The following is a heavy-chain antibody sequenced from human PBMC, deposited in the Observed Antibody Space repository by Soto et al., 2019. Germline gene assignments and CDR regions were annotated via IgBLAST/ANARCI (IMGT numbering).Heavy chain of an antibody. CDR3: AASIFYYGMDV. J-gene: IGHJ6*02. CDR1: GYTFTNYW. CDR2: IYPGDSDT. V-gene: IGHV5-51*01. Sequence: GESLKISCKGSGYTFTNYWIGWVRQMPGKGLEWMGIIYPGDSDTKYNPSFQGQVTISADKSITTTYLRWTSLKAPDTAIYYCAASIFYYGMDVWGQGTTVT.